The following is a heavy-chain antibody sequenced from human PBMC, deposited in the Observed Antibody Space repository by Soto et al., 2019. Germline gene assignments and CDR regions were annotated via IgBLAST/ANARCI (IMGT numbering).Heavy chain of an antibody. J-gene: IGHJ6*02. Sequence: GGSLRLSCAASGLTFSSYAMSWVRQAPGKELEWVSAISGSGGSTYYADSVKGRFTISRDNSKNTLYLQLNSLRPEDTAVYYCARDSGSYYRWPTSYYYGMEVWGQGTTVIFCS. D-gene: IGHD1-26*01. V-gene: IGHV3-23*01. CDR1: GLTFSSYA. CDR3: ARDSGSYYRWPTSYYYGMEV. CDR2: ISGSGGST.